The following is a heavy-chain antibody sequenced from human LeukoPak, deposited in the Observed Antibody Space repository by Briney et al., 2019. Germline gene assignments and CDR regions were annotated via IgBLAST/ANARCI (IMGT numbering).Heavy chain of an antibody. CDR1: GFTFSNYG. D-gene: IGHD6-13*01. CDR3: AKDKEQLAYFDS. Sequence: GGSLRLSCAASGFTFSNYGMSWVRQAPGKGLEWVSGISSSGGSTYYADSVEGRFTISRDNSKNTLYLQMNSLRADDTAVYYCAKDKEQLAYFDSWGQGTLVTVSS. J-gene: IGHJ4*02. V-gene: IGHV3-23*01. CDR2: ISSSGGST.